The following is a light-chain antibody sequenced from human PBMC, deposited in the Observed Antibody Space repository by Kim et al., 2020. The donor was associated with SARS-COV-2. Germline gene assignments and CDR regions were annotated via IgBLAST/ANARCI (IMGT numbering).Light chain of an antibody. CDR2: DAS. CDR1: QGISNC. V-gene: IGKV1-27*01. CDR3: QKYNNVPWT. J-gene: IGKJ1*01. Sequence: DIQMTQSPSSLSASVGDRVTITCRASQGISNCLAWYQQKPGIAPKLLISDASTLQPGVPSRFSGSGSGTDFTLTISSLQPEDVATYYCQKYNNVPWTFGQGTKVEIK.